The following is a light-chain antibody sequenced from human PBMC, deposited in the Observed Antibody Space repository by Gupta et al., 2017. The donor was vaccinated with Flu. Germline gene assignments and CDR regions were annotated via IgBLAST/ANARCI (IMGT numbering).Light chain of an antibody. V-gene: IGKV3-20*01. Sequence: ESVLTQSPGTLSLSPGERATLSCRASQSVSSSYLAWYQQKPGQAPRLLIYGTSNRDTGIPDRFSGSGSGTDFTLTITRREPEDFAVYYCQQYGSSPRYSFGQGTKLEIK. CDR1: QSVSSSY. CDR3: QQYGSSPRYS. J-gene: IGKJ2*03. CDR2: GTS.